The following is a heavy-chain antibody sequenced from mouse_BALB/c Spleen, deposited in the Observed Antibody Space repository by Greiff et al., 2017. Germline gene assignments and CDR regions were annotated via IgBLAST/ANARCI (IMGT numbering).Heavy chain of an antibody. V-gene: IGHV5-12-2*01. J-gene: IGHJ2*01. Sequence: EVHLVESGGGLVQPGGSLKLSCAASGFTFSSYTMSWVRQTPEKRLEWVAYISNGGGSTYYPDTVKGRFTISRDNAKNTLYLQMSSLKSEDTAMYYCARHGGFKYYFDYWGQGTTLTVSS. CDR2: ISNGGGST. CDR3: ARHGGFKYYFDY. CDR1: GFTFSSYT.